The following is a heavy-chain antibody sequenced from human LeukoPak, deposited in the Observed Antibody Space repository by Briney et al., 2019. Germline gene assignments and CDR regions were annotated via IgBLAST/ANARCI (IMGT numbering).Heavy chain of an antibody. J-gene: IGHJ4*02. CDR3: ASLYYYGSGSYPRGGDY. CDR1: GGPFSGYY. CDR2: INHSGNT. V-gene: IGHV4-34*01. D-gene: IGHD3-10*01. Sequence: SETLSLTCAVYGGPFSGYYWSWIRQPPGKGLEWIGEINHSGNTNYNPSLKSRVTISVDTSKNQFSLKLSSVTAADTAVYYCASLYYYGSGSYPRGGDYWGQGTLVTVSS.